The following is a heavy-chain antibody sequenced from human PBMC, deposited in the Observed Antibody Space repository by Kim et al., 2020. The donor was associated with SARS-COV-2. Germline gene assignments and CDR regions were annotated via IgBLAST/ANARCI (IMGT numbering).Heavy chain of an antibody. V-gene: IGHV4-59*01. Sequence: SETLSLTCAVSGGSISSYYWSWIRQPPGEGLEWIGNIYYGGGTNYNPSLESRVTISVDMSRTQFSLKVTFVTAADTAVYYCARGASSISYAMDVWGQGTT. CDR1: GGSISSYY. J-gene: IGHJ6*02. CDR3: ARGASSISYAMDV. CDR2: IYYGGGT. D-gene: IGHD6-6*01.